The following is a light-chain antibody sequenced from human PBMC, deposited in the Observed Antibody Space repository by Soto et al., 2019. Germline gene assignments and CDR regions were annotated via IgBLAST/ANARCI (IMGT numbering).Light chain of an antibody. CDR2: GAS. CDR1: QHIPSSS. CDR3: QLNGISPFS. V-gene: IGKV3-20*01. J-gene: IGKJ3*01. Sequence: EIVLTQSPGTLSLSPGDRATLSCRASQHIPSSSLAWYQQKPGQAPSLLIYGASSGATGVPDRFSGSGSGTDFTPTISRLEPEDFAVYYCQLNGISPFSFGPGTKVDV.